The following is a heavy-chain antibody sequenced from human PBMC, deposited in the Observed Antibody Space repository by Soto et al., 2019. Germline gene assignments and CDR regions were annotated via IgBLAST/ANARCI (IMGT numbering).Heavy chain of an antibody. J-gene: IGHJ4*02. CDR1: GFTFNKYW. Sequence: EVHLVESGGGLVQPGGSLRLSCATSGFTFNKYWMTWVGQAPGKGLEWVATIKEDGSEKYYGDSVRGRFTISRDNAENSLYLQMNGLRAEDTALYYCVRARVDYWGQGSLVTVSS. CDR2: IKEDGSEK. CDR3: VRARVDY. V-gene: IGHV3-7*04.